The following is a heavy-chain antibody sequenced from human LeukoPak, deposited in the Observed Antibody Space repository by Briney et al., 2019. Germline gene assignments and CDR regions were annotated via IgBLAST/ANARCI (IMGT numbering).Heavy chain of an antibody. J-gene: IGHJ5*02. CDR2: INHSGST. D-gene: IGHD3-9*01. V-gene: IGHV4-34*01. CDR3: ARRAGLRYFDWSLGFDP. Sequence: SETLSLTCAVYGGSFSGYYWSWIRQPPGKGLEWIGEINHSGSTNYNPSLKSRVTISVDTSKNQFSLKLSSVTAADTAVYYCARRAGLRYFDWSLGFDPWGQGTLVTVSS. CDR1: GGSFSGYY.